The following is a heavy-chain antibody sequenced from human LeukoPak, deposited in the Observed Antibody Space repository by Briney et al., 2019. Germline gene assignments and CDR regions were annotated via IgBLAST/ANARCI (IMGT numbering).Heavy chain of an antibody. D-gene: IGHD3-16*01. CDR2: INYSGST. CDR1: GGSIIGSTSY. V-gene: IGHV4-39*01. CDR3: ARGYAY. J-gene: IGHJ4*02. Sequence: PSETLSLTCTVSGGSIIGSTSYWGWIRQPPGKGLDWIGIINYSGSTYYNPSLRSRATISVDTSKNQFSLKLNSVTASDTAVYYCARGYAYWGQGTLVTVSS.